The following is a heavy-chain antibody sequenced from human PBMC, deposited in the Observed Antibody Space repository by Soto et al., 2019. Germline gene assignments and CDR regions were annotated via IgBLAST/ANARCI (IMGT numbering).Heavy chain of an antibody. J-gene: IGHJ4*02. Sequence: PGGSLRLSCAASGFTFSTYAMNWVRQAPGKGLEWVSSISGSGGNTYYADSVRGRFTISRDNSKNTVYLQMKSLRAEDTAVYYCAKAAALYYFDYWGQGALVTVSS. CDR2: ISGSGGNT. D-gene: IGHD6-25*01. CDR3: AKAAALYYFDY. V-gene: IGHV3-23*01. CDR1: GFTFSTYA.